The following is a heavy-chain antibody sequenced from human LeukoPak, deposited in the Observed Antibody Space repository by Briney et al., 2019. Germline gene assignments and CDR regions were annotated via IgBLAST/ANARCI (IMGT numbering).Heavy chain of an antibody. D-gene: IGHD1/OR15-1a*01. V-gene: IGHV4-31*03. CDR3: ARFHGCATNWYIDY. CDR2: ISYSGST. J-gene: IGHJ4*02. CDR1: GGSISSGVYY. Sequence: SETLSLTCTVSGGSISSGVYYWSWIRQHPGKGLDWIASISYSGSTYYNPSLKSRIAISIDTSKNLFSLRLSSVTAADTAVYYCARFHGCATNWYIDYWGQGTLGTVSS.